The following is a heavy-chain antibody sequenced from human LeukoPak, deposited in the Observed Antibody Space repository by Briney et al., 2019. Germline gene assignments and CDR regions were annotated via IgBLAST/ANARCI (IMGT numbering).Heavy chain of an antibody. J-gene: IGHJ4*02. CDR2: IKQDGSEK. CDR3: ARDGDTSGYTY. D-gene: IGHD3-22*01. CDR1: GFTFSLYW. Sequence: PGGPLRLSCEASGFTFSLYWMSWVRQAPGKGLAWVANIKQDGSEKYYVDSVKGRFTISRDNAKNSLYLQMNSLRADDTAVYYCARDGDTSGYTYWGQGTLVTVSS. V-gene: IGHV3-7*01.